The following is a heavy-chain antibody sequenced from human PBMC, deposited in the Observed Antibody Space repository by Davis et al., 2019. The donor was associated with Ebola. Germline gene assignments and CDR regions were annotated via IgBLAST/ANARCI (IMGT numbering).Heavy chain of an antibody. Sequence: PGGSLRLSCAASGFTFNQYAMTWVRQAPGKGLEWVSTISKSGRDTNYADSVKGRFTVSRDNSKNTVYLQMNSLRAKDTAVYYCAKMVYYYDRSDYYDSWGQGTLVTVSS. V-gene: IGHV3-23*01. CDR3: AKMVYYYDRSDYYDS. CDR2: ISKSGRDT. D-gene: IGHD3-22*01. J-gene: IGHJ4*02. CDR1: GFTFNQYA.